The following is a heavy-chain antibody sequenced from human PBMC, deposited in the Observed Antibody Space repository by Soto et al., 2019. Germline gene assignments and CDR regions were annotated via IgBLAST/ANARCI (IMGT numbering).Heavy chain of an antibody. D-gene: IGHD6-19*01. J-gene: IGHJ4*02. CDR3: TIFVGSGWYSYFVY. V-gene: IGHV3-49*03. CDR1: GFTFGDYA. Sequence: GGSLRLSCTASGFTFGDYAMSWFRQAPGKGLEWVGFIRSKAYGGTTEYAASVKGRFTISRDDSKSIAYLQMNSLKTEDTAVYYCTIFVGSGWYSYFVYWGQGTLFSVSS. CDR2: IRSKAYGGTT.